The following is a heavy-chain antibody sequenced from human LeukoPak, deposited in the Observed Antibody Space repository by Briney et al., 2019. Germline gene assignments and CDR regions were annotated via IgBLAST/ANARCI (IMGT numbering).Heavy chain of an antibody. CDR1: GFTFSSYE. Sequence: GGSLRLSCAASGFTFSSYEMNWVRQAPGKGLEWVSYISSSGSTIYYADSVKGRFTISRDNAKNSLYLQMNSLRAEDTAVYYCARVPGSGWYEVGGKNWFDPWGQGTLVTVSS. CDR3: ARVPGSGWYEVGGKNWFDP. D-gene: IGHD6-19*01. CDR2: ISSSGSTI. V-gene: IGHV3-48*03. J-gene: IGHJ5*02.